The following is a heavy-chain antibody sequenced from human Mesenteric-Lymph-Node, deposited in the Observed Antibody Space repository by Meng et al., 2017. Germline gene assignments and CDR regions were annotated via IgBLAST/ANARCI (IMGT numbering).Heavy chain of an antibody. Sequence: GGSLRLPCAPSGFTFSSYGMHWVRQAPGKGLEWVAFIWFDGSNKYYADSLKGRFTISRDNSRNTVYLQINSLRAEDTAVYYCARDGGYTVVGATDFDNWGHGNLVT. CDR2: IWFDGSNK. CDR1: GFTFSSYG. D-gene: IGHD1-26*01. V-gene: IGHV3-33*01. J-gene: IGHJ4*01. CDR3: ARDGGYTVVGATDFDN.